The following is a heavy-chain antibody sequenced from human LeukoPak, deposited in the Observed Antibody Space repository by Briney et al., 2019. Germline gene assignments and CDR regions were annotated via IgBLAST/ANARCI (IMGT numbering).Heavy chain of an antibody. CDR1: GFTFSGSA. CDR3: TRLDYGGNYTPLDY. Sequence: GGSLRLSCAASGFTFSGSAMHWVRQASGKGLEWVGRIRSKANSYATSYAASVKGRFTISRDDSKNTAYLQMNSLKTEDTAVYYCTRLDYGGNYTPLDYWGQGTLVTVSS. CDR2: IRSKANSYAT. V-gene: IGHV3-73*01. D-gene: IGHD4/OR15-4a*01. J-gene: IGHJ4*02.